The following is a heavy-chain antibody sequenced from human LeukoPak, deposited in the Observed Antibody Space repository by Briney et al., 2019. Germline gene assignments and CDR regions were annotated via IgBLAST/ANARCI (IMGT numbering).Heavy chain of an antibody. D-gene: IGHD3-3*02. CDR3: AGPGISDYGLDV. CDR2: VSSASSYI. CDR1: GFSFSSYG. J-gene: IGHJ6*02. Sequence: GGSLRLSCAASGFSFSSYGMNWVRQAPGKGLEWVSSVSSASSYIYYADSVKGRFIISRGNSKNALFLQMNSLRAEDTAVYYCAGPGISDYGLDVWGRGTTVTVSS. V-gene: IGHV3-21*01.